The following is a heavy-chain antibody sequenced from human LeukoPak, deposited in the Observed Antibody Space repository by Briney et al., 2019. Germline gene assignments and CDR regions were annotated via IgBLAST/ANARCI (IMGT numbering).Heavy chain of an antibody. CDR1: GFTFSSYS. D-gene: IGHD1-26*01. V-gene: IGHV3-48*02. Sequence: PGGSLRLSCAASGFTFSSYSMNWVRQAPGKGLEWVSYISSSSTIYYADSVKGRFTISRDNAKNSLYPQMNSLRDEDTAVYYCATQPIEWELRHFDYWGQGTLVTVSS. CDR2: ISSSSTI. J-gene: IGHJ4*02. CDR3: ATQPIEWELRHFDY.